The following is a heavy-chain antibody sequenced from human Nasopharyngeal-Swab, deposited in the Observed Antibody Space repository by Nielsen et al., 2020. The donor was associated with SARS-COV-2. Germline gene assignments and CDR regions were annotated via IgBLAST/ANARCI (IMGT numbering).Heavy chain of an antibody. CDR3: ARRDYDFWSGFNGYYYGMDV. Sequence: SETLSPTCTVSGGSISSSSYYWGWIRQPPGKGLEWIGSIYYSGSTHYNPSLKSRVTLSVDTSKNQFSLKLSSVTAADTAVYYCARRDYDFWSGFNGYYYGMDVWGQGTTVTVSS. J-gene: IGHJ6*02. D-gene: IGHD3-3*01. CDR1: GGSISSSSYY. CDR2: IYYSGST. V-gene: IGHV4-39*01.